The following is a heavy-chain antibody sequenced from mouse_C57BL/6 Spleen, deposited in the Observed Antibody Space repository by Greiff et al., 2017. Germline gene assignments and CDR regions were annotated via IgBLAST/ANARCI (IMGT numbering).Heavy chain of an antibody. CDR1: GYTFTSYW. D-gene: IGHD2-13*01. Sequence: QVQLQQPGAELVRPGSSVKLSCKASGYTFTSYWMHWVKQRPIQGLEWIGNIDPSDSDTHYNQKFKDKATLTVDKSSSTAYMQLSSLTSEDSAVXCGARKGDGDYVFFDYWGQGTTLTVSA. CDR2: IDPSDSDT. J-gene: IGHJ2*01. CDR3: ARKGDGDYVFFDY. V-gene: IGHV1-52*01.